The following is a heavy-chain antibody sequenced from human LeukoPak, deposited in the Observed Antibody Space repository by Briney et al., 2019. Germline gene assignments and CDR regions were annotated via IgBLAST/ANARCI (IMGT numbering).Heavy chain of an antibody. Sequence: SETLSLTCSVSGGSISSYYWSWIRQPPGKGLEWIGYIHYSGSTNYNPSLKSRVTISIDTSKKQFSLNLSSVTTADTAVYYCARTGWYRTPSSPNWFDPWGQGTLVTVSA. CDR2: IHYSGST. J-gene: IGHJ5*02. CDR1: GGSISSYY. V-gene: IGHV4-59*01. CDR3: ARTGWYRTPSSPNWFDP. D-gene: IGHD6-19*01.